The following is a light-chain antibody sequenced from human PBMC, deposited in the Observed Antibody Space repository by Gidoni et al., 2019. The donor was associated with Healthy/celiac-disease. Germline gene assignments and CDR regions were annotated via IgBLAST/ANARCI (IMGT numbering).Light chain of an antibody. CDR2: DVS. J-gene: IGLJ2*01. Sequence: QSALTQPASVSGAPGQSINISCTGTSSDVGGYTYVSWYQQHPGKAPKLMIYDVSNQPSGVSNRFSGSKSGNTASLTISGLQAEDEADYYCSSYTSSSRGVFGGGTKLTVL. CDR1: SSDVGGYTY. CDR3: SSYTSSSRGV. V-gene: IGLV2-14*01.